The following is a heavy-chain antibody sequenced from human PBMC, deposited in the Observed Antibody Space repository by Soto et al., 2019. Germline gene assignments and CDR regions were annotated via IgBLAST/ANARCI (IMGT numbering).Heavy chain of an antibody. CDR3: ARDGEQLVPDYYYMDV. Sequence: PGGSLRLSCAASGFTFSDYYMSRIRQAPGKGLEWVSYISSSGSTIYYADSVKGRFTISRDNAKNSLYLQMNSLRAEDTAVYYCARDGEQLVPDYYYMDVWGKGTTVTVSS. J-gene: IGHJ6*03. D-gene: IGHD6-6*01. V-gene: IGHV3-11*01. CDR1: GFTFSDYY. CDR2: ISSSGSTI.